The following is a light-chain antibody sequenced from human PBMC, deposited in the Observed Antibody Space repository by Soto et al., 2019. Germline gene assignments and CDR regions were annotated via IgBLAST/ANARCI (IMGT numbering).Light chain of an antibody. V-gene: IGKV3-20*01. Sequence: EIVLTQSPGTLSLSPGERATLSCRASQSVTSNYLAWYQQKPGQAPRLLIYGASSRATGIPDRFSGSGSGTDFPLTINRLEPEDFAVYYCQQYGSSFRTFGQGTKVDIK. CDR3: QQYGSSFRT. J-gene: IGKJ1*01. CDR1: QSVTSNY. CDR2: GAS.